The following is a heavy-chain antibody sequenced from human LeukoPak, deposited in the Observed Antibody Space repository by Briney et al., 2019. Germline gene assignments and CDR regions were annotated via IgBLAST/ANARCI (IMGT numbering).Heavy chain of an antibody. CDR3: ARGRNIEMTTMSGGSDY. J-gene: IGHJ4*02. V-gene: IGHV1-2*02. CDR2: LNPNSGDT. D-gene: IGHD5-24*01. CDR1: GYTFTTYY. Sequence: ASVKVSCKASGYTFTTYYMHWVRQAPGQGLEWMGWLNPNSGDTNYAQKFQGRVSMTRDTSISTAYIDLTDLRSDDTAVYYCARGRNIEMTTMSGGSDYWGQGTLVTVSS.